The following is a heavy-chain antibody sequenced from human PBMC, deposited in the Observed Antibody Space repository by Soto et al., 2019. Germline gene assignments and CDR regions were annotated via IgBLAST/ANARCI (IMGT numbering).Heavy chain of an antibody. V-gene: IGHV3-30-3*01. J-gene: IGHJ4*02. CDR2: ISYDGSNK. CDR3: ARELGSVDDY. Sequence: QVQLVESGGGVVQPGRSLRLSCAASGFTFSNYPMHWVRQAAGKGLEWVAVISYDGSNKYYADSVKGRFTISRDDSKNTLYLQMNSLRPDDTALFYCARELGSVDDYWGQGTLVTVSS. CDR1: GFTFSNYP. D-gene: IGHD1-26*01.